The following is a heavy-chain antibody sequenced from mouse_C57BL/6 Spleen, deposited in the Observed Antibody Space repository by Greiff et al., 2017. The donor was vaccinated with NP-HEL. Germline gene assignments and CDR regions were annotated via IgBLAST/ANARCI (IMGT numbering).Heavy chain of an antibody. J-gene: IGHJ1*03. D-gene: IGHD1-1*01. CDR1: GYTFTSYW. V-gene: IGHV1-64*01. CDR3: ARPLYGSRDWYFDV. Sequence: QVQLQQPGAELVKPGASVKLSCKASGYTFTSYWMHWVKQRPGQGLEWIGMIHPNSGSTNYNEKFKSKATLTVDKSSSTAYMQISSLTSEDSAVYYCARPLYGSRDWYFDVWGTGTTVTVSS. CDR2: IHPNSGST.